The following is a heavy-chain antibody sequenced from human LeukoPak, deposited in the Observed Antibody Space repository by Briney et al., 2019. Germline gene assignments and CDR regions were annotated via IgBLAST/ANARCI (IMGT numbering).Heavy chain of an antibody. CDR2: ISYDGSNK. D-gene: IGHD3-16*01. CDR3: ARDTVLWTFQFDH. CDR1: GFTFSSYG. V-gene: IGHV3-30*19. Sequence: GGSLRLSCAASGFTFSSYGMQWVRQAPGKGLEWVAVISYDGSNKYYADSVKGRFTISRDNSKNTLYLQMNSLGAEDTAVYYCARDTVLWTFQFDHWGQGTLVTVSS. J-gene: IGHJ4*02.